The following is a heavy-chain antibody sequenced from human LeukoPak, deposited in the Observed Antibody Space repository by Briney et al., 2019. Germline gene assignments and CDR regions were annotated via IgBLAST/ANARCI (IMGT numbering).Heavy chain of an antibody. V-gene: IGHV4-61*01. Sequence: SETLSLTCTVSSGSVSSGSYYWSWIRQPPGKGLEWIGYIYYSGRANYNPSLKSRVTMSVDTSKNQFSLKLTSVIAADTAVYYCARSDGYVDSWGQGTLVTVSS. CDR2: IYYSGRA. CDR1: SGSVSSGSYY. J-gene: IGHJ4*02. D-gene: IGHD2-21*01. CDR3: ARSDGYVDS.